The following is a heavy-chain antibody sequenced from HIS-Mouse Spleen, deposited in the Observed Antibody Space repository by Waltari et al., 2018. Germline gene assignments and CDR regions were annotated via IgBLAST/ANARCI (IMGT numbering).Heavy chain of an antibody. CDR3: AREVGAVAGTGDYYFDY. V-gene: IGHV1-18*01. D-gene: IGHD6-19*01. J-gene: IGHJ4*02. Sequence: QVQLVQSGAEVKKPGSSVKVSCTASGYTFTSSGIRWVRQSPGQGLGWMGWISTYKGNTNYAQKLQGRVTMTTDTSTSTAYMELRSLRSDDTAVYYCAREVGAVAGTGDYYFDYWGQGTLVTVSS. CDR2: ISTYKGNT. CDR1: GYTFTSSG.